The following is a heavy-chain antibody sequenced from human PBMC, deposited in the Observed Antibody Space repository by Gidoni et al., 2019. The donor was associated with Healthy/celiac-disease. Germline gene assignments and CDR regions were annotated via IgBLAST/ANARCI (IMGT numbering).Heavy chain of an antibody. V-gene: IGHV4-4*07. CDR1: CGPISRYY. CDR2: IYTSGST. CDR3: ARDPYYDFWSGPQAYYYGMDV. Sequence: GLVKPSETLSLPCTVSCGPISRYYSCWIRQPAGKGLEWIGRIYTSGSTNYNPSLKSRVTMSVDTSKNQFSLKLSSVTAADTAVYYCARDPYYDFWSGPQAYYYGMDVWGQGTTVTVSS. D-gene: IGHD3-3*01. J-gene: IGHJ6*02.